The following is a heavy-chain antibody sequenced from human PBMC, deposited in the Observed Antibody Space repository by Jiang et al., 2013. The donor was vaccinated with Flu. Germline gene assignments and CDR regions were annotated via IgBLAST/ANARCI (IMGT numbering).Heavy chain of an antibody. D-gene: IGHD6-13*01. J-gene: IGHJ4*02. V-gene: IGHV4-30-2*04. CDR3: ARLDSSSWTIDY. Sequence: SLRSRVTMSVNTSKNQFSLNLSSVTAADTAEYYCARLDSSSWTIDYWGQGNLVTVSS.